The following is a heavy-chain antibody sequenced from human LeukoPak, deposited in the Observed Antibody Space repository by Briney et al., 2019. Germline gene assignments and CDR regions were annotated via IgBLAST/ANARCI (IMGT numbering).Heavy chain of an antibody. CDR3: AREQPAGSTDY. V-gene: IGHV3-64*01. Sequence: PGGSLRLSCAASGFVFNTYSVHWVRQAPGKGLECVSAISGDGGSTYYANSVKGRFTISRDNSKNTLYLQMGSLRPDDTALYYCAREQPAGSTDYWGQGTLVTVSS. CDR2: ISGDGGST. J-gene: IGHJ4*02. D-gene: IGHD2-2*01. CDR1: GFVFNTYS.